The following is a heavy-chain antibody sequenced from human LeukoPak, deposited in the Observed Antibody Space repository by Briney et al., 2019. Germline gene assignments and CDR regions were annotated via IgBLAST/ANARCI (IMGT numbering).Heavy chain of an antibody. V-gene: IGHV3-9*03. CDR2: ISWNGGSR. Sequence: GGSLRLSCAASGFTFSSYAMSWVRQAPGKGLEWVSGISWNGGSRGYEDSVKGRFTISRDNAKNSLYLQMNSLRPEDMALYYCVKDRYDILTDYNAFDIWGQGTMVTVSS. CDR3: VKDRYDILTDYNAFDI. D-gene: IGHD3-9*01. CDR1: GFTFSSYA. J-gene: IGHJ3*02.